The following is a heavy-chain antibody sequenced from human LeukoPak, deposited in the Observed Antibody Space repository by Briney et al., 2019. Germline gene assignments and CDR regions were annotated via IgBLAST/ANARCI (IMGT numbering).Heavy chain of an antibody. D-gene: IGHD5-12*01. Sequence: SVKVSCKASVGTFSRYAISWVRQAPGQGLEWMGGIIPIFGTANYAQKFQGRVTITADESTSTAYMEVSSLRSEDTAVYYCARAYSGYDFFDYWGQGILVTVSS. J-gene: IGHJ4*02. V-gene: IGHV1-69*13. CDR1: VGTFSRYA. CDR3: ARAYSGYDFFDY. CDR2: IIPIFGTA.